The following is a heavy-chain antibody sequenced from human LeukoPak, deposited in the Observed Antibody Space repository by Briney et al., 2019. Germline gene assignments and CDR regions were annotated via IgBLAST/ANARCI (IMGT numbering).Heavy chain of an antibody. J-gene: IGHJ1*01. CDR2: IYYSGST. V-gene: IGHV4-59*12. Sequence: PSETLSLTCTVSGGSISSYYWSWIRQPPGKGLEWIGYIYYSGSTNYNPSLKSRVTISVDTSKDQFSLKLSSVTAADTAVYYCAGEVLTYYYGSGSYNTVHHWGQGTLVTVSS. CDR3: AGEVLTYYYGSGSYNTVHH. D-gene: IGHD3-10*01. CDR1: GGSISSYY.